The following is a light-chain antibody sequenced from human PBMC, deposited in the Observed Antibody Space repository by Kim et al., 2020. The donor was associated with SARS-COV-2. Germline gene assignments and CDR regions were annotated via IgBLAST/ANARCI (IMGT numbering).Light chain of an antibody. V-gene: IGLV2-8*01. CDR2: EVN. CDR3: TTYAGRNDEG. Sequence: QSALTQPPSASGSPGQSVTISCTGTSDDIGLYVYVSWYQFHPGRAPKLIIYEVNKRPSGVPDRFSGSKSGNTASLTVSGLKSEEEADYYCTTYAGRNDEGFGGGTQRTVL. J-gene: IGLJ3*02. CDR1: SDDIGLYVY.